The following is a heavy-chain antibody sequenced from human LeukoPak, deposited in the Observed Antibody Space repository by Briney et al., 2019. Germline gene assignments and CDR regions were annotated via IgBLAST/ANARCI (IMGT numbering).Heavy chain of an antibody. Sequence: GASVKVSCKASGGTFSSYAISWVRQAPGQGFEWMGGIIPIFGTANYAQKFQGRVTITADESTSTAYMELSSLRSEDTAVYYCARDGPARSFDYWGQEPWSPSPQ. CDR3: ARDGPARSFDY. CDR1: GGTFSSYA. V-gene: IGHV1-69*13. J-gene: IGHJ4*01. CDR2: IIPIFGTA.